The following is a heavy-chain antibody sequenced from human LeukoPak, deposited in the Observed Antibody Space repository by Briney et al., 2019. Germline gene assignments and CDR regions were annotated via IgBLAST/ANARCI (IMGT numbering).Heavy chain of an antibody. J-gene: IGHJ4*02. CDR2: IYYSGST. CDR1: GGSISSYY. D-gene: IGHD5-24*01. V-gene: IGHV4-59*01. Sequence: SETLSLTCTVSGGSISSYYWSWIRQPPGKGLEWIGYIYYSGSTNYNPSLKSRVTISVDTSKNQFPLKLSSVTAADTAVYYCARVVGDGYNYFLDYWGQGTLVTVSS. CDR3: ARVVGDGYNYFLDY.